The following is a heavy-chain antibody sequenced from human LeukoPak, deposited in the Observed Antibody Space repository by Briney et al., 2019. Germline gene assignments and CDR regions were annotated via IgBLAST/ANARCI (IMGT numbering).Heavy chain of an antibody. Sequence: ASVKVSCKASGYTFTSYGISWVRQAPGQGLEWMGWISAYNGNTNYAQKLQGRVTMTTDTSTSTAYMELRSLRSDDTAVYYCARDSPIDSSGSYYYNMDVWGQGTPVTVSS. J-gene: IGHJ6*02. CDR3: ARDSPIDSSGSYYYNMDV. CDR2: ISAYNGNT. V-gene: IGHV1-18*01. D-gene: IGHD3-22*01. CDR1: GYTFTSYG.